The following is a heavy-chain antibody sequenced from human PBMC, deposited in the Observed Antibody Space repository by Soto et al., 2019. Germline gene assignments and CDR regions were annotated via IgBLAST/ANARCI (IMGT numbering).Heavy chain of an antibody. CDR1: GYTFTTYP. D-gene: IGHD3-9*01. CDR2: INAGNDNT. V-gene: IGHV1-3*01. J-gene: IGHJ6*02. Sequence: ASVKVSCKASGYTFTTYPMHWVRQAPGQRLEWMGWINAGNDNTKYSQKFQDRVTMTRNTSISTAYMELSSLRSEDTAVYYCARARYYDILTGYYPSFGMDVWGQGTTVTVSS. CDR3: ARARYYDILTGYYPSFGMDV.